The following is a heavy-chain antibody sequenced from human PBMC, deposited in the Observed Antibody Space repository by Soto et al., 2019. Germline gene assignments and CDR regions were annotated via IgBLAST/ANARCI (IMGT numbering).Heavy chain of an antibody. J-gene: IGHJ4*02. D-gene: IGHD6-19*01. CDR3: AKARVAVAEYYIDY. CDR2: ISWNSGSI. Sequence: EVQLVESGGGLVQPGRSLRLSCAASGFTFDDYAMHWVRQAPGKGLEWVSGISWNSGSIGYADSVKGRFTISRDKAKNSLYLQTNSLRTVDTALYYCAKARVAVAEYYIDYWGQGTLVTVSS. CDR1: GFTFDDYA. V-gene: IGHV3-9*01.